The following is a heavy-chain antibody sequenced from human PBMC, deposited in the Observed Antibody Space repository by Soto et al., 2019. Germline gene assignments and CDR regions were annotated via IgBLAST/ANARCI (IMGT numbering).Heavy chain of an antibody. D-gene: IGHD2-2*02. J-gene: IGHJ4*02. Sequence: SVKVSCKASGGTFSSYAISWVRQAPGQGLEWMGGIIPIFGTANYAQKFQGRVTITADKSTSTAYMELSSLRSEDTAVYYCAILRGIVVVPAAIPLDYWGQGTLVTVSS. CDR1: GGTFSSYA. CDR2: IIPIFGTA. V-gene: IGHV1-69*06. CDR3: AILRGIVVVPAAIPLDY.